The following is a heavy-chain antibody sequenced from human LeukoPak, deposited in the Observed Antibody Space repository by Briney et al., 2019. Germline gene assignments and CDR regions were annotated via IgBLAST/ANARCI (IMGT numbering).Heavy chain of an antibody. D-gene: IGHD3-3*01. CDR1: GFTFSSYW. V-gene: IGHV3-7*01. J-gene: IGHJ4*02. CDR3: ASSYYDFWSGYSTFDY. CDR2: IKQDGSEK. Sequence: GGSLRLSCAASGFTFSSYWMSWVRQAPGKGLEWVANIKQDGSEKYYVDSVKGRFTISRDNAKNSLYLQMNSLRAEDTAVYYCASSYYDFWSGYSTFDYWGQGTLVTVSS.